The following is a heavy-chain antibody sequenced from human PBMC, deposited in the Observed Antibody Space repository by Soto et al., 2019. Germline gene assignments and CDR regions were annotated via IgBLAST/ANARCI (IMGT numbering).Heavy chain of an antibody. J-gene: IGHJ6*02. D-gene: IGHD5-12*01. Sequence: ILSCAASGFTFSSYAMSWVRQAPGKGLEWVSAISGSGGSTYYADSVKGRFTISRDNSKNTLYLQMNSLRAEDTAVYYCAKDLNSGYDYYYYYGMDVWGQGTTVTVSS. CDR1: GFTFSSYA. CDR3: AKDLNSGYDYYYYYGMDV. V-gene: IGHV3-23*01. CDR2: ISGSGGST.